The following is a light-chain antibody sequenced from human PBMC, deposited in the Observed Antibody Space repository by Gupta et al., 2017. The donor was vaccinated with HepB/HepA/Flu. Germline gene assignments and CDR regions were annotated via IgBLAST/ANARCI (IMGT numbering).Light chain of an antibody. V-gene: IGKV1-39*01. CDR2: AAS. J-gene: IGKJ3*01. Sequence: DIQMTQSPSSLSASVGDRVTITCRASQSISSYLNWYQQKPGKAPKLLIYAASSLQSGFPSRFSGSGSGTDFTLTISSLQPEDFATYYCQQSDSTPSTFGHGTKVDI. CDR3: QQSDSTPST. CDR1: QSISSY.